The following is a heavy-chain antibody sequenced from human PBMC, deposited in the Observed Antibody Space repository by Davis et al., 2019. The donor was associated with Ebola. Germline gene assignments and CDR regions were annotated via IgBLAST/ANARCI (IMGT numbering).Heavy chain of an antibody. Sequence: GGSLRLSCTASGFTSGAYAMSWVRQAPGTGLAWVGFIRSKAYGGTTDYAAPVKGRFTISRDDSKNTLYLQMNSLKTEDTAVYYCAKAPLWFGEWFDPWGQGTLVTVSS. D-gene: IGHD3-10*01. CDR1: GFTSGAYA. CDR2: IRSKAYGGTT. V-gene: IGHV3-49*04. J-gene: IGHJ5*02. CDR3: AKAPLWFGEWFDP.